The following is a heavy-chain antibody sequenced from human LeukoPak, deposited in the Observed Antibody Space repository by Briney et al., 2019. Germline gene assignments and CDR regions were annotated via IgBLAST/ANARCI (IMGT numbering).Heavy chain of an antibody. CDR1: GGSISSYY. Sequence: SETLSLTCTVSGGSISSYYWSWIRQPPGKGLEWTGYIYYSGSTNYNPSLKSRVTISVDTSKNQFSLKLSSVTAADTAVYYCARGATRRYLYFDYWGQGTLVTVSS. J-gene: IGHJ4*02. CDR3: ARGATRRYLYFDY. V-gene: IGHV4-59*08. CDR2: IYYSGST. D-gene: IGHD1-26*01.